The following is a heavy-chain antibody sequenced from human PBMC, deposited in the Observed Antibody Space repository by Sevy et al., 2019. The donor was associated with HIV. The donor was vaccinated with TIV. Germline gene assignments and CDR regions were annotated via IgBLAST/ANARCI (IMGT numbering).Heavy chain of an antibody. J-gene: IGHJ5*02. D-gene: IGHD2-21*01. CDR2: IGTLGDT. Sequence: GGSLRLSCAGYGFSFSGSDMHWVRQPTGKGLEWISSIGTLGDTFYADSVKGRFTISRDNAKSSLYLEMSSLRAGDTALYYCVRGLQTHCDRTACPLDHWGPGTLVTVSS. CDR1: GFSFSGSD. V-gene: IGHV3-13*01. CDR3: VRGLQTHCDRTACPLDH.